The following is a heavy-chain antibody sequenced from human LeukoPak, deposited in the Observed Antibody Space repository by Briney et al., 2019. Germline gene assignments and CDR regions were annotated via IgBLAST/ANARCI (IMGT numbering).Heavy chain of an antibody. D-gene: IGHD2-2*01. J-gene: IGHJ4*02. CDR3: ARDLSCSSTSCAHGY. CDR1: GGTFSSYA. V-gene: IGHV1-69*13. CDR2: IIPIFGTA. Sequence: GASVKVSCKASGGTFSSYAISWVRQAPGQGLEWMGGIIPIFGTANYAQKFQGRVTITADGSTSTAYMELSSLRSEDTAVYYCARDLSCSSTSCAHGYWGQGTLVTVSS.